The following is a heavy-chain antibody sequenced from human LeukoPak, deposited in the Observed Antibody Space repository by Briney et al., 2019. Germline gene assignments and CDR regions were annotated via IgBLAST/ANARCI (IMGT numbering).Heavy chain of an antibody. V-gene: IGHV3-23*01. CDR1: GLIYCRHA. D-gene: IGHD3-3*01. Sequence: GGSLRLSCAASGLIYCRHAMSSVRQAPGKGLEWVSAISVSGGSTYYADSVKGRFIISRDNSKNTLYLQIDSLRAAETTVYYCATDDDSRARGGLRYYFDYWGQGTLVTVSS. CDR3: ATDDDSRARGGLRYYFDY. CDR2: ISVSGGST. J-gene: IGHJ4*02.